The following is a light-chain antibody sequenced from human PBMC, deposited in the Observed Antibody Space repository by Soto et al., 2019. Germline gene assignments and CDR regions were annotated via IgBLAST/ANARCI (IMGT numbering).Light chain of an antibody. J-gene: IGKJ1*01. CDR2: GAS. Sequence: EIVLTQFPGTLSLSPGERATLSCRASQSVGSNYLAWYQQRPGQPPNLLIFGASHRAPDIPDRFSGSGSGTDFTLTISRLEPEDFAVYYCQQYGGSVQTFGQGTRWIS. V-gene: IGKV3-20*01. CDR3: QQYGGSVQT. CDR1: QSVGSNY.